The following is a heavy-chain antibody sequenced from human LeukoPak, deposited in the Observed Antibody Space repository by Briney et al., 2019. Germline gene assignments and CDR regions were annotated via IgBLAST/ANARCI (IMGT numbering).Heavy chain of an antibody. V-gene: IGHV3-53*01. CDR3: ARGGRGSAAVVAPRSFDI. J-gene: IGHJ3*02. CDR1: GFTVSSIH. CDR2: TYTGGNS. Sequence: GGSLRLSCAASGFTVSSIHMVWVRQAPGKGLEWVSVTYTGGNSYYADSVKGRYIISRDISKNTLYLQMNSLRAEDSALYYCARGGRGSAAVVAPRSFDIWGQGTMVTVSS. D-gene: IGHD3-22*01.